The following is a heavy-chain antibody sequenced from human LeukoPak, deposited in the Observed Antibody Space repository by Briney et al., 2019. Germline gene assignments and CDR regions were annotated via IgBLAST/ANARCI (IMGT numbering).Heavy chain of an antibody. Sequence: GGSLRLSCAASGFTFGDYAMHWVRQAPGKGLEWVSGISWNSGSIGYADSVKGRFTISSASAKNTLYLQMKSQRAEDTALYYCAKDKGIAVAGTSRNVFDYGGEGTLVTVSA. J-gene: IGHJ4*02. D-gene: IGHD6-19*01. CDR2: ISWNSGSI. CDR1: GFTFGDYA. CDR3: AKDKGIAVAGTSRNVFDY. V-gene: IGHV3-9*01.